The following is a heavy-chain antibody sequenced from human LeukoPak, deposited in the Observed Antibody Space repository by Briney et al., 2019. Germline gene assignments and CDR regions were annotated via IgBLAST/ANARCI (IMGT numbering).Heavy chain of an antibody. CDR2: IYPGDSDT. Sequence: GESLRISCTGSGYSFNTYWIAWVRQMPGKGPEWMGIIYPGDSDTRYSPSFQGQVTISADKSISTAYLQWSSLKASDTAMYYCARRPTNYYGMDVWGQGTTVTVFS. CDR1: GYSFNTYW. V-gene: IGHV5-51*01. J-gene: IGHJ6*02. CDR3: ARRPTNYYGMDV.